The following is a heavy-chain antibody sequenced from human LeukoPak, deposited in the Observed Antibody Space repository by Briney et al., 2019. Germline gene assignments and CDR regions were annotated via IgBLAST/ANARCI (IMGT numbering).Heavy chain of an antibody. CDR1: GGSISSGSYY. CDR2: IYTSGST. CDR3: ARDYCGGDCYPDY. D-gene: IGHD2-21*01. J-gene: IGHJ4*02. Sequence: SETLSLTCTVSGGSISSGSYYWSWIRQPAGKGLEWLGRIYTSGSTNYNPSLKSRVTISVDTSKNQFSLKLSSVTAADTAVYYCARDYCGGDCYPDYWGQGTLVTVSS. V-gene: IGHV4-61*02.